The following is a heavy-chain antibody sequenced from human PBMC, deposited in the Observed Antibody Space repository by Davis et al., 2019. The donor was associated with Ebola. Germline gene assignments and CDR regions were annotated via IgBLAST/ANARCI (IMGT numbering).Heavy chain of an antibody. Sequence: AASVKVSCKASEGTFSSYAISWVRLAPGQGLEWLGGITPFRGATNYAQKFQGRVTITAEQATGTSYMELNSLRSDDTAVYSCASVYSSSWFADYFGQGTLVTVSS. CDR1: EGTFSSYA. V-gene: IGHV1-69*10. CDR3: ASVYSSSWFADY. J-gene: IGHJ4*02. D-gene: IGHD6-13*01. CDR2: ITPFRGAT.